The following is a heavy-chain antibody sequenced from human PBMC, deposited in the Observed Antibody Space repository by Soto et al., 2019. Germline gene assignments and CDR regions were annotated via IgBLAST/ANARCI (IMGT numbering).Heavy chain of an antibody. V-gene: IGHV1-18*01. CDR3: ARDRLYSGYDYFSTAYYYYGMAV. CDR1: GYTFTSYG. CDR2: ISAYNGNT. D-gene: IGHD5-12*01. J-gene: IGHJ6*02. Sequence: QVQLVQSGAEVKKPGASVKVSCKASGYTFTSYGISWVRQAPGQGLEWMGWISAYNGNTNYAQKLQGRVTMTTDTSTSTAYMERRSLRSDDTAVYYCARDRLYSGYDYFSTAYYYYGMAVWGQGTTVTVSS.